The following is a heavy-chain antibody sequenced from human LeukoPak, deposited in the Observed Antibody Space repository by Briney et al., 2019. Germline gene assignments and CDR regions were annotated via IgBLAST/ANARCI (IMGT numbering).Heavy chain of an antibody. J-gene: IGHJ4*02. Sequence: SQTLSLTCTVSGGSISSGSYYWSWIRQPAGKGLEWIGRIYTSGSTNYNPSLKSRVTISVDTSKNQFSLKLSSVTAADTAVYYCARPSDYYGSGIPYWGQGTLVTVSS. V-gene: IGHV4-61*02. CDR2: IYTSGST. D-gene: IGHD3-10*01. CDR1: GGSISSGSYY. CDR3: ARPSDYYGSGIPY.